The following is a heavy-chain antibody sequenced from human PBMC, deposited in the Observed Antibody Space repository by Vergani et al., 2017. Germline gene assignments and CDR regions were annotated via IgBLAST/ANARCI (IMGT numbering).Heavy chain of an antibody. J-gene: IGHJ4*02. D-gene: IGHD2-2*02. V-gene: IGHV5-51*01. CDR2: IYPDDSDT. CDR3: ARLPYTMYYFDY. Sequence: EVQLVQSGAEVKKPGESLKISCKGSGYSFTSYWIGWVRQMPGKGLEWMGIIYPDDSDTRYNPSFQGRVTISADKSLNTTYLQWSSLRASDTAMYFCARLPYTMYYFDYWAQGTLVSVSS. CDR1: GYSFTSYW.